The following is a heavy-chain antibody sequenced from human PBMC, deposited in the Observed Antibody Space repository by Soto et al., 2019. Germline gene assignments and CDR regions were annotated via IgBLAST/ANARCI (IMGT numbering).Heavy chain of an antibody. Sequence: PGGSLRLSCAASGFIFSTYGMHWVRQAPGKGLEWVAVIWNDGSNKQYADSVKGRFTISRDNSENTMYLQMNSLRSEDTAVYYCEREGAMIVANNYYGMDVWGQGTTVTVSS. J-gene: IGHJ6*02. D-gene: IGHD3-22*01. CDR1: GFIFSTYG. CDR3: EREGAMIVANNYYGMDV. V-gene: IGHV3-33*01. CDR2: IWNDGSNK.